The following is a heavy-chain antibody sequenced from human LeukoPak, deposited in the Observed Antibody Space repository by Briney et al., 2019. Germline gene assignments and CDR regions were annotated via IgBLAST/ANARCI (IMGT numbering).Heavy chain of an antibody. CDR3: ARALGIAAATFDS. D-gene: IGHD6-13*01. CDR1: GGSISSYY. V-gene: IGHV4-59*01. Sequence: SETLSLTCTVSGGSISSYYWSWIRQPPGKGLEWIGDINYSGSTNYNASPKSRVTISVDTSTNQFSLKLSSVTAADTAVYYCARALGIAAATFDSWGQGTLVTVSS. CDR2: INYSGST. J-gene: IGHJ4*02.